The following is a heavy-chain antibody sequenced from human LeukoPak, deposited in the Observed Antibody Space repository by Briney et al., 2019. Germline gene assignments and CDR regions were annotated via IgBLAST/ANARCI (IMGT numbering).Heavy chain of an antibody. D-gene: IGHD6-13*01. Sequence: SETLSLTCTVSGGSISSSTSYWGWIRQPPGKGLEWIGSIYYSGRTYYNPSLKSRLTISVDTSKNQFSLKLSSVTAAGTAVYYRARHPGITAAGTGFDIWGQGTMVTVSS. V-gene: IGHV4-39*01. CDR1: GGSISSSTSY. CDR3: ARHPGITAAGTGFDI. CDR2: IYYSGRT. J-gene: IGHJ3*02.